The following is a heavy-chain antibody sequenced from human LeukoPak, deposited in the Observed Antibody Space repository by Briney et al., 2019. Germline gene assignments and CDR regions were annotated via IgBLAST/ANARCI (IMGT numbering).Heavy chain of an antibody. Sequence: PSETLSLTCTVSGGSISSYYWSWIRQPAGKGLEWIGRIYTSGSTNYNPSLKSRVTMSVDTSKNQFSLKLSSVTAADTAVYYCAKVHRRGSSLYYCGMDVWGQGTTVTVSS. CDR2: IYTSGST. CDR3: AKVHRRGSSLYYCGMDV. V-gene: IGHV4-4*07. CDR1: GGSISSYY. J-gene: IGHJ6*02. D-gene: IGHD6-13*01.